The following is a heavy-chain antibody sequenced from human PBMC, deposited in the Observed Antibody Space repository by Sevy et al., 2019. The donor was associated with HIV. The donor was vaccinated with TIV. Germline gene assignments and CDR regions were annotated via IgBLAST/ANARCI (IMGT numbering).Heavy chain of an antibody. Sequence: GGSLRLSCAASGFTFSSYAMSCVRQAPGKGLEWVSAISGSGGSTYYADSVKGRFTISRDNSKNTLYLQMNSLIAEDTAVYYCAKDMTMVRGLFDYWGQGTPVAVSS. CDR1: GFTFSSYA. CDR3: AKDMTMVRGLFDY. J-gene: IGHJ4*02. V-gene: IGHV3-23*01. D-gene: IGHD3-10*01. CDR2: ISGSGGST.